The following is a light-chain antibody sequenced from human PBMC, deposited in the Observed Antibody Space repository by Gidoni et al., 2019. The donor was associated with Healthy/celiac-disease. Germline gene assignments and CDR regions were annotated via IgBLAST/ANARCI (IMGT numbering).Light chain of an antibody. V-gene: IGKV1-39*01. CDR3: QQSDSTPYS. CDR2: AAS. CDR1: QSISSY. Sequence: IQMTQSPSSLSAALVDRVTITCRASQSISSYLNWYQQKPGKAPKLLIYAASSLQSGVPSRFSGSGSGTDFTLTISSLQPEDFATYYCQQSDSTPYSFGQGTKLEIK. J-gene: IGKJ2*03.